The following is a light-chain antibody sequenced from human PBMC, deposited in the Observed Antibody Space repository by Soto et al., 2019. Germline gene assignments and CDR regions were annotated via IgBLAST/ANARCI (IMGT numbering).Light chain of an antibody. J-gene: IGKJ4*01. CDR1: QSLVYSDGNTY. CDR2: KVS. CDR3: MQGTHWPPT. Sequence: DVVMTQSPLSLPVTLGQPASISCRSSQSLVYSDGNTYLNWIRQRPGQSPRRLIYKVSNRDSGVPDRFSGSVSGTDFTLKISRVEAEDVGVYYCMQGTHWPPTFGGGTKVEIK. V-gene: IGKV2-30*01.